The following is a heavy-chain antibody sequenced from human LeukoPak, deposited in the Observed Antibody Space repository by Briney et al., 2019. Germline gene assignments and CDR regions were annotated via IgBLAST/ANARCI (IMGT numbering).Heavy chain of an antibody. V-gene: IGHV3-30*02. Sequence: PGGSLRLSCAESRVTFSSYGMHWVRQAPGKGLEWVAFIRYDGSNKYYADSVKGRFTISRDNSKNTLYLQMNSLRAEDTAVYYCAKVPYGARYYYYMDVWGKGTTVTVSS. J-gene: IGHJ6*03. CDR1: RVTFSSYG. CDR2: IRYDGSNK. D-gene: IGHD4/OR15-4a*01. CDR3: AKVPYGARYYYYMDV.